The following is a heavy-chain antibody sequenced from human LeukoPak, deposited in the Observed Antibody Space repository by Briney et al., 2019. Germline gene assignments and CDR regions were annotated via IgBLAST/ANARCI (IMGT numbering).Heavy chain of an antibody. CDR3: ARDLSTMVRGDRGVDY. J-gene: IGHJ4*02. V-gene: IGHV4-39*07. Sequence: SETLSLTCTVSGGSISSGSYYWGWIRQPPGKGLEWIGSIYYSGSTYYNPSLKSRVTISVDTSKNQFSLKLSSVTAADTAVYYCARDLSTMVRGDRGVDYWGQGTLVTVSS. CDR2: IYYSGST. CDR1: GGSISSGSYY. D-gene: IGHD3-10*01.